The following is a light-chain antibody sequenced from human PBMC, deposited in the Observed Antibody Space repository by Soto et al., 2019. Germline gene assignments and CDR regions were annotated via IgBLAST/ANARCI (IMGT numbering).Light chain of an antibody. CDR2: KAS. CDR3: QKYNGAPWT. V-gene: IGKV1-5*03. J-gene: IGKJ1*01. CDR1: QHISTW. Sequence: DIQMTQSPSTLSASVGGRVAITCRASQHISTWLAWYQQKPGKAPKLLIYKASSLQSGVPSRFSGSGSGTDFSLTISSLQPEDVATYYCQKYNGAPWTFGQGTKVEIK.